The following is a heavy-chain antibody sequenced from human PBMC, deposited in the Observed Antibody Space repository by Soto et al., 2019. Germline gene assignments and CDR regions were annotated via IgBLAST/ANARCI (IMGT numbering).Heavy chain of an antibody. J-gene: IGHJ5*02. V-gene: IGHV5-51*01. D-gene: IGHD1-1*01. CDR3: ARPAVAVGLTTGYNWFNP. CDR2: IYPGDSDT. CDR1: GYSFTSYW. Sequence: LGESLKISCKGSGYSFTSYWIGWVRQMPGKGLEWMGIIYPGDSDTRYSPSLQGQVTISADKSISTAYLQWSSLKASDTAMYYCARPAVAVGLTTGYNWFNPWGQGTLVTVSS.